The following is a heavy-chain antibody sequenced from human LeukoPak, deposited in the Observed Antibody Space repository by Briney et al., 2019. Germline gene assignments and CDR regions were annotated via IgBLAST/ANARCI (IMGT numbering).Heavy chain of an antibody. CDR2: IYTSGST. Sequence: SETLSLTCTVSGCSISIYYWNWIRQPPGKGLEWIGRIYTSGSTSYNPSLKSRVTTSVDTSKSQFSLKMSSVTAADTAVYYCGRWTTVTRAFDYWGQGTLVTVSS. CDR1: GCSISIYY. V-gene: IGHV4-4*07. J-gene: IGHJ4*02. CDR3: GRWTTVTRAFDY. D-gene: IGHD4-17*01.